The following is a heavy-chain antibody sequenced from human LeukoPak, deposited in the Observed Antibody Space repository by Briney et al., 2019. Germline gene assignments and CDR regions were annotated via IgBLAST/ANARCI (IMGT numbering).Heavy chain of an antibody. CDR3: ATDSLHYSDWIDY. J-gene: IGHJ4*02. Sequence: GGSLRLSCAASGFTFSSYAMSWVRQAPGKGLEWVANINEAGSDRNYVDSVKGRFTISRDHAKNSVYLEMESVEAEDTAVYYCATDSLHYSDWIDYWGQGTLVTVSS. CDR2: INEAGSDR. V-gene: IGHV3-7*01. CDR1: GFTFSSYA. D-gene: IGHD4-11*01.